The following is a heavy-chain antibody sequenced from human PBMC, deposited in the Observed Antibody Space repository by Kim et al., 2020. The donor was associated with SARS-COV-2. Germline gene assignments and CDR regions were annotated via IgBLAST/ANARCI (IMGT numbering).Heavy chain of an antibody. CDR1: GFTFGDYW. D-gene: IGHD3-3*01. J-gene: IGHJ6*01. CDR2: IKKSGDEK. V-gene: IGHV3-7*01. Sequence: GVSLRLSCVVSGFTFGDYWMTWVRQAPGRGLEWVANIKKSGDEKHYAESVEGRFIISRDNVKNILFLQMNSLRVEDSAVYYCVREYFDFWSGRPIYNYY. CDR3: VREYFDFWSGRPIYNYY.